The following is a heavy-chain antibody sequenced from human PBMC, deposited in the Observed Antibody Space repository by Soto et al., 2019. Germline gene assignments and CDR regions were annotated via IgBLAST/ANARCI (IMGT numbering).Heavy chain of an antibody. CDR3: ARQVPAAIRLGWFDP. D-gene: IGHD2-2*02. Sequence: SETLSLTCSVSGDSVTLSNNYWGWIRQPPGKGLEWIGSIYYSGSTYYRPSLKSRVTISVDTSKNQFSLKLSSVTAADTAVYYCARQVPAAIRLGWFDPWGQGTLVTVSS. CDR2: IYYSGST. J-gene: IGHJ5*02. V-gene: IGHV4-39*01. CDR1: GDSVTLSNNY.